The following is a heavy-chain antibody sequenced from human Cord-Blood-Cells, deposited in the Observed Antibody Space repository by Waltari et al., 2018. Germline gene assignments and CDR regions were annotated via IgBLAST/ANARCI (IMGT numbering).Heavy chain of an antibody. CDR1: GGSISSYY. V-gene: IGHV4-59*12. Sequence: QVQLQESGPGLVKPSETLSLTCTVSGGSISSYYWSWIRQPPGKGLEWIGEINHSGSTNYNPSLKSRVTISVDTSKNQFSLKLSSVTAADTAVYYCARGRSWDGAFDIWGQGTMVTDSS. CDR3: ARGRSWDGAFDI. D-gene: IGHD1-26*01. CDR2: INHSGST. J-gene: IGHJ3*02.